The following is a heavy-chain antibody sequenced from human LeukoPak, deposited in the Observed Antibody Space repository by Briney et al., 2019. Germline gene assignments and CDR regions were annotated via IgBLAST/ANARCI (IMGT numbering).Heavy chain of an antibody. CDR3: AKDGAYPIITYDS. Sequence: GGSLRLSCAASGFTFSNYWMNCLRQAPGKGLEWVANIKQDGSEKYYVDSVKGRFTISRDNAKNSLYLQMNSLRAEDAGVYYCAKDGAYPIITYDSWGQGTLVTVPS. CDR2: IKQDGSEK. D-gene: IGHD4-17*01. CDR1: GFTFSNYW. J-gene: IGHJ5*01. V-gene: IGHV3-7*01.